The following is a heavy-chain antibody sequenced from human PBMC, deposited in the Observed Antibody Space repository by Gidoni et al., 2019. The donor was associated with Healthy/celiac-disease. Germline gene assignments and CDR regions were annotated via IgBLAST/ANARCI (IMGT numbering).Heavy chain of an antibody. Sequence: QVQLVQSGAEVKKPGASVKVSCKAAGYHFTSYDINGVRQATGQGLEWMGWMNPNSRNTGYAQKFQGRVTMTRNTSIITAYMALSSLRSEDTAVYYCARGAKTSNWFDPWGQGTLVTVSS. CDR3: ARGAKTSNWFDP. V-gene: IGHV1-8*01. CDR1: GYHFTSYD. CDR2: MNPNSRNT. J-gene: IGHJ5*02.